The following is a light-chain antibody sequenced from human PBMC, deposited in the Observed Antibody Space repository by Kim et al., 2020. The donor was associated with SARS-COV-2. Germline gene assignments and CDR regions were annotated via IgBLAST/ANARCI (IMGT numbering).Light chain of an antibody. CDR1: SLSSYY. J-gene: IGLJ2*01. V-gene: IGLV3-19*01. CDR3: NSRDSSGNVV. Sequence: VALGPTVRITCQGDSLSSYYASWYQQKPGQAPVLVIYGKNNRPSGIPDRFSGSSSGNTASLTITGAQAEDEADYYCNSRDSSGNVVFGGGTQLTVL. CDR2: GKN.